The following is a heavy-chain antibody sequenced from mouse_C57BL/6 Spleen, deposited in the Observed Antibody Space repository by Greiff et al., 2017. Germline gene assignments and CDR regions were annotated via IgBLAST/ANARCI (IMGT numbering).Heavy chain of an antibody. CDR2: IDPSDSYT. CDR1: GYTFTSYW. J-gene: IGHJ2*01. CDR3: ARRRGIYDDYEGY. Sequence: VQLQQPGAELVKPGASVKLSCKASGYTFTSYWMQWVKQRPGQGLEWIGEIDPSDSYTNYNQKFKGKATLTVDTSSSTAYMQLSSLKSEDSAVYYGARRRGIYDDYEGYWGQGTTLTVSS. V-gene: IGHV1-50*01. D-gene: IGHD2-4*01.